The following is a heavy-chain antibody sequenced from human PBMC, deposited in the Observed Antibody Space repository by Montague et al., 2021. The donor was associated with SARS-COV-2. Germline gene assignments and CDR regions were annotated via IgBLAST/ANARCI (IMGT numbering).Heavy chain of an antibody. D-gene: IGHD6-13*01. V-gene: IGHV5-51*01. J-gene: IGHJ6*02. CDR1: GYSFSSYY. Sequence: QSGAEVKKPGESLKISCKGSGYSFSSYYIGWVRQMPGKGLEWMGIIYPSDSNTRYSPSFQGQVTISVDKSITTAYLQWSSLKASDTAIYYCARHGAAAGTLPAYNYGMDVWGQGTTVTVSS. CDR3: ARHGAAAGTLPAYNYGMDV. CDR2: IYPSDSNT.